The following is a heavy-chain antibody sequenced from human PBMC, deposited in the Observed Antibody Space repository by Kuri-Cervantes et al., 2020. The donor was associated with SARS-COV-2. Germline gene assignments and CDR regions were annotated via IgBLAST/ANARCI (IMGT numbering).Heavy chain of an antibody. J-gene: IGHJ6*03. V-gene: IGHV1-46*01. CDR1: GYTFTSYY. CDR2: INPSGGST. Sequence: ASVKVSCKASGYTFTSYYMHWVRQAPGQGLEWMGIINPSGGSTSYAQKFQGRVTMTRDTSTSTVYMELSSLRFEDTAVYYCATRVAGDPDYYYYYIDVWGTGTTVTVSS. D-gene: IGHD7-27*01. CDR3: ATRVAGDPDYYYYYIDV.